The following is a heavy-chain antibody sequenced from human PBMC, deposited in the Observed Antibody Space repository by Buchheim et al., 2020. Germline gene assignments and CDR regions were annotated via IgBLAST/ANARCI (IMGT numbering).Heavy chain of an antibody. CDR3: ARSYTITAPLDF. CDR2: INPNTGGT. D-gene: IGHD3-10*01. Sequence: QVQLVQSGTEVRKPGASVKVSCKASGYTFTAYYMHWVRQALGQGLQWMGWINPNTGGTNYAQKFQGSVTMTRDTSIRTAFLELSRLSSDDTAVYYCARSYTITAPLDFWGHGTL. V-gene: IGHV1-2*04. CDR1: GYTFTAYY. J-gene: IGHJ4*01.